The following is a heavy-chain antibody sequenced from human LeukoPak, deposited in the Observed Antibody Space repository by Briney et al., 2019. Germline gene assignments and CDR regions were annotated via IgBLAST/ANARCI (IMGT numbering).Heavy chain of an antibody. CDR2: ITYDGSNK. CDR3: ARDGLDIVVVPVATGYMGAFDI. Sequence: GGSLRLSCAASGVTFSSYGMHWVRQAPGKGLEWVAVITYDGSNKYYADSVNRRITISRANSKNTLYLQMNSPSAEDTAVYYCARDGLDIVVVPVATGYMGAFDIWGQGTMVTVSS. V-gene: IGHV3-30*03. CDR1: GVTFSSYG. D-gene: IGHD2-2*03. J-gene: IGHJ3*02.